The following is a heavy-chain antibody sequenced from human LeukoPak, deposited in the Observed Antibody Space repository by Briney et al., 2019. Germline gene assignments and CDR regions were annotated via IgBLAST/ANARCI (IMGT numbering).Heavy chain of an antibody. CDR1: GFTVSSNY. Sequence: PGGSLRLSCAASGFTVSSNYMSWVRQAPGKGLEWVSVIYSGGSTYYADSVKGRFTISRDNTKNTLYLQMNNLRAEDTAVYYCARDSSPWYGMDVWGQGTTVTVSS. J-gene: IGHJ6*02. CDR3: ARDSSPWYGMDV. CDR2: IYSGGST. D-gene: IGHD6-19*01. V-gene: IGHV3-66*02.